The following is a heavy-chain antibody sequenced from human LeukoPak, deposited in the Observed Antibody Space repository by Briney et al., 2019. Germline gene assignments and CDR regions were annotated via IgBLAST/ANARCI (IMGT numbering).Heavy chain of an antibody. Sequence: ASVKVSCKASGYAFTSYYMHWVRQAPGQGLEWMGIINPSGGSTSYAQKFQGRVTMTRDMSTSTVYMELSSLRSEDTAVYYCARESGSYSGTRYFDYWGQGTLVTVSS. D-gene: IGHD1-26*01. CDR2: INPSGGST. V-gene: IGHV1-46*01. CDR1: GYAFTSYY. CDR3: ARESGSYSGTRYFDY. J-gene: IGHJ4*02.